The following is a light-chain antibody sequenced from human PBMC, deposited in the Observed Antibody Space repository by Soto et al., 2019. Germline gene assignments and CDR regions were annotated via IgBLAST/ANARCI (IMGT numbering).Light chain of an antibody. V-gene: IGLV4-69*01. Sequence: QAVVTQSPSASASLGASVKLTCTLSSGHSSYAIAWHQQQPEKGPRYLMKINSDGSHSKGDGIPDRFSGSRSGAERYLTISRLQCEDEADYYCQTWGPGIVVFGGGTQLTVL. J-gene: IGLJ2*01. CDR3: QTWGPGIVV. CDR1: SGHSSYA. CDR2: INSDGSH.